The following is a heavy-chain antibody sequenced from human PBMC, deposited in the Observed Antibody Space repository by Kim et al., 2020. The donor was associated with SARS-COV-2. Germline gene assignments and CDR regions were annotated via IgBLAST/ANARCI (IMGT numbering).Heavy chain of an antibody. J-gene: IGHJ4*02. D-gene: IGHD5-18*01. CDR3: AKGRGYSYAKDYFDY. Sequence: EAGKGRFTHSRDNAKNPRYLQMNSLIAEDTALYYCAKGRGYSYAKDYFDYWGQGTLVTVSS. V-gene: IGHV3-9*01.